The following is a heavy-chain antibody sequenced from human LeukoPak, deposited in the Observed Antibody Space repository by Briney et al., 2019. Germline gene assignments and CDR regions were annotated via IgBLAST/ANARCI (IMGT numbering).Heavy chain of an antibody. J-gene: IGHJ6*03. Sequence: ASVKVSCKASGYSFTSYDVNWVRQAPGQGLEWMGWMSANSGNTLYAQKFQGRVTMTRNTSISTAYMELSSLRSEDTAIYYCARSDVDIVATIISYYMDVWGKGTTVTVSS. CDR3: ARSDVDIVATIISYYMDV. V-gene: IGHV1-8*01. CDR1: GYSFTSYD. CDR2: MSANSGNT. D-gene: IGHD5-12*01.